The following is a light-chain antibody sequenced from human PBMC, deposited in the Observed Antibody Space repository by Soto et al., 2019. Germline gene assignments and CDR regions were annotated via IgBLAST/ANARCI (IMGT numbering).Light chain of an antibody. Sequence: QSALTQPASVSGSPGQSITISCTGTSSDVGGYNYVSWYQQHPGKAPKLMIYDVSNRPSGVSNRFSGSKSGNTASLTISGLQAEDEADYYCSSYTSSSTPLFVLGTGTKVTV. CDR2: DVS. J-gene: IGLJ1*01. CDR3: SSYTSSSTPLFV. CDR1: SSDVGGYNY. V-gene: IGLV2-14*01.